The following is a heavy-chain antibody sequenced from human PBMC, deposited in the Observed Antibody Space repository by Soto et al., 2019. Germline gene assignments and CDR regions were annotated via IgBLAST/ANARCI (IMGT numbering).Heavy chain of an antibody. V-gene: IGHV3-13*01. CDR1: GFTFSSYD. Sequence: EVQLVESGGGLVQPGGSLRLSCAASGFTFSSYDMHWVRQATGKGLEWVSAIGTAGDTYYPGSVKGRFTISSENAKNSLYLQMNSLRAEDTAVYYCARLSGYSYGLDYWGQGTLVTVSS. J-gene: IGHJ4*02. CDR2: IGTAGDT. CDR3: ARLSGYSYGLDY. D-gene: IGHD5-18*01.